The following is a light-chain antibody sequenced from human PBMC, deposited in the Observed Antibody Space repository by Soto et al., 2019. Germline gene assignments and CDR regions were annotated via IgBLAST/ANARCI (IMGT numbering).Light chain of an antibody. CDR3: QQRNSWPPIT. CDR2: DAS. V-gene: IGKV3-11*01. CDR1: QSVSSSY. J-gene: IGKJ5*01. Sequence: EIVLTHSPGALSLSPWERATLSSSASQSVSSSYLAWYQQKPGQAPSLLIYDASNRATGVPARFSGSGSGTDFTLTISSLEPEDFALYYCQQRNSWPPITFGQGTRLEIK.